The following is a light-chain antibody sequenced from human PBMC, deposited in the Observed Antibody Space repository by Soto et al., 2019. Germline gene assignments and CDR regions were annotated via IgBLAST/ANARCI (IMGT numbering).Light chain of an antibody. CDR2: LGS. J-gene: IGKJ2*01. Sequence: DIVMTQSPLSLPVTPGEPASISCRSSQSLLHSNGYNYLDWYLQKPGQSPQLLIYLGSNRASGVPDRFSGSGSGTDFTLKISRVEAEDVGVYYCMQAQQTPFGQGTKLEIK. V-gene: IGKV2-28*01. CDR3: MQAQQTP. CDR1: QSLLHSNGYNY.